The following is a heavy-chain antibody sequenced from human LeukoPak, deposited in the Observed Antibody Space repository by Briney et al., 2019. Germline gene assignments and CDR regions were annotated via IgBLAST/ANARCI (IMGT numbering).Heavy chain of an antibody. D-gene: IGHD3-10*01. CDR1: GFTFSNYN. CDR3: ASMVRGVPPYFDY. Sequence: GGSLRLSCAASGFTFSNYNMNWVRQAPGKGLEWVSSISSSSSYIYYADSVKGRFTISRDNAKNSVDLQMNSLRAEDTAVYYCASMVRGVPPYFDYWGQGTLVTVSS. J-gene: IGHJ4*02. CDR2: ISSSSSYI. V-gene: IGHV3-21*01.